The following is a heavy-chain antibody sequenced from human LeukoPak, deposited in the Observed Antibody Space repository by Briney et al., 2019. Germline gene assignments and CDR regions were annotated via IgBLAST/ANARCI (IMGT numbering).Heavy chain of an antibody. V-gene: IGHV4-31*03. Sequence: SETLSPTCTVSGGSISSGGYYWSWIRQHPGKGLEWIGYIYYSGSTYYNPSLKSRVTISVDTSKNQFSLKLSSVTAADTAVYYCAGTSYGSGSFDYWGQGTLVTVSS. D-gene: IGHD3-10*01. CDR3: AGTSYGSGSFDY. CDR1: GGSISSGGYY. J-gene: IGHJ4*02. CDR2: IYYSGST.